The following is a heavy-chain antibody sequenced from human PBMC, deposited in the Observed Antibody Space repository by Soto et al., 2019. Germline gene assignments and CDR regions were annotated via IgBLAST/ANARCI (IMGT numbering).Heavy chain of an antibody. CDR2: IYHSGST. J-gene: IGHJ5*02. Sequence: QVQLQESGPGLVKPSGTLSLTCAVSGGSISSSNWWSWVRQPPGKGLEWIGEIYHSGSTNYNPSRTIRVARPVAQPMHQFALKLRSVTAADTAVYYCARETDPMVRGVMRPWFDPWGQGTLVTVSS. CDR3: ARETDPMVRGVMRPWFDP. CDR1: GGSISSSNW. D-gene: IGHD3-10*01. V-gene: IGHV4-4*02.